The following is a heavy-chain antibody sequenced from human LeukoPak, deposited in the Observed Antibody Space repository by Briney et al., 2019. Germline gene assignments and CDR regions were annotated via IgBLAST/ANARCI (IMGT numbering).Heavy chain of an antibody. CDR1: GFTFSVST. V-gene: IGHV3-21*01. CDR2: ISASSVYI. CDR3: ATARDGYNYGQPFY. Sequence: GGSLRLSCAASGFTFSVSTMNWVRQAPGRGLEWVSSISASSVYIYYADSMKGRFTISRDNAKNSLYLQMNGLRADDTAVYYCATARDGYNYGQPFYWGQGTLVTVSS. D-gene: IGHD5-24*01. J-gene: IGHJ4*02.